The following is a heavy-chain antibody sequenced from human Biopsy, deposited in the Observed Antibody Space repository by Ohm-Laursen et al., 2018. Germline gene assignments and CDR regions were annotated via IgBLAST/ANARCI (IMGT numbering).Heavy chain of an antibody. CDR1: GFTSSSFA. V-gene: IGHV3-23*01. CDR3: AKDVFGGFSGSTDYYAYYFDS. D-gene: IGHD3-10*02. CDR2: ISDSGGST. Sequence: SLRLSCTASGFTSSSFAMSWVRQAPGKGLVWVSGISDSGGSTHYADSVKGRFSISRDTSKNTLYLQMNSLRAEDTAVYYCAKDVFGGFSGSTDYYAYYFDSWGQGTLVTVSS. J-gene: IGHJ4*02.